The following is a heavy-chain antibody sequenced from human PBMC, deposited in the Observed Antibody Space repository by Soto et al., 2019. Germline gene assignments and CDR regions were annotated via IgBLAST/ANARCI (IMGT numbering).Heavy chain of an antibody. Sequence: RSSVKVSCKTSGYTFTSHGISWVRQAPARGLEWMGWISAYNGNTNYAQKLQGRVTMTTDTPTSTAYMELRSLRSDDTAMYYCARTECSSASCYSDYWSQGTLVTVS. D-gene: IGHD2-2*01. CDR3: ARTECSSASCYSDY. J-gene: IGHJ4*01. V-gene: IGHV1-18*04. CDR1: GYTFTSHG. CDR2: ISAYNGNT.